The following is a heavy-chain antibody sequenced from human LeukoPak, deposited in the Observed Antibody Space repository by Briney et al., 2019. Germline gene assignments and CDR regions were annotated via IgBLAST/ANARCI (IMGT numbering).Heavy chain of an antibody. V-gene: IGHV4-59*01. CDR1: GGSISSYY. Sequence: SETLSLTCTVSGGSISSYYWSWIRQPPGKGLEWIGYIYYSGSTNYNPSLKSRVTISVDTSKNQFSLKLSSVTAADTAVYYCARATYYDFWSGYYNYYYYYGMDVWGQGTTVTVSS. CDR3: ARATYYDFWSGYYNYYYYYGMDV. J-gene: IGHJ6*02. CDR2: IYYSGST. D-gene: IGHD3-3*01.